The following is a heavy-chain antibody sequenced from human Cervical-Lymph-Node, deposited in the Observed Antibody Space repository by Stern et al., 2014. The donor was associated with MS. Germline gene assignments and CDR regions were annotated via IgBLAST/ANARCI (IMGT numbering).Heavy chain of an antibody. CDR2: IYTSGDP. CDR3: ARVASKFSFGYYFYYGLDV. J-gene: IGHJ6*02. V-gene: IGHV4-61*02. D-gene: IGHD2/OR15-2a*01. CDR1: GGSISGGHYY. Sequence: QVQLQESGPGLVKPSQTLSLTCTVSGGSISGGHYYWTWIRQPAGKGLEWIGLIYTSGDPNHHPSLKRRVTISPDAPKNRSPLKLSFVTAADTAVYYCARVASKFSFGYYFYYGLDVWGQGTTVIVSS.